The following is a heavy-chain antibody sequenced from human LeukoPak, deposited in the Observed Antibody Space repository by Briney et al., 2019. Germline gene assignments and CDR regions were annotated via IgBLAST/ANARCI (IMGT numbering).Heavy chain of an antibody. CDR2: IWYDGSDK. CDR1: GFTFSSYG. Sequence: SLRLSCAASGFTFSSYGMHWVRQAPGKGLEWVAVIWYDGSDKYYADSVKGRFTISRDNSKNALYLQMNSLRAEDTAVYYCARDKGRGAFDIWGQGTMVTVSS. J-gene: IGHJ3*02. D-gene: IGHD3-10*01. V-gene: IGHV3-33*01. CDR3: ARDKGRGAFDI.